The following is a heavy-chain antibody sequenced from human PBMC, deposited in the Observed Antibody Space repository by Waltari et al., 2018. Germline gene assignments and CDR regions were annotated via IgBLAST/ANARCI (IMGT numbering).Heavy chain of an antibody. Sequence: EVQLVESGGGLIQPGGSLRLSCAASGFTVNNNYMNWVRQAPGKGLECVSVIYSGGTTYYTDSVKGRFTISRDNSKNTVYLQMNNLRAEDTAVYYCATDPGLRNGMDGWGQGTTVTVSS. CDR2: IYSGGTT. CDR3: ATDPGLRNGMDG. V-gene: IGHV3-53*01. D-gene: IGHD4-17*01. J-gene: IGHJ6*02. CDR1: GFTVNNNY.